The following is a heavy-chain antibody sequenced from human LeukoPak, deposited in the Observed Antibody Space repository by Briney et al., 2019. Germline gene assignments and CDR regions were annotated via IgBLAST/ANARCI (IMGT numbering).Heavy chain of an antibody. D-gene: IGHD3/OR15-3a*01. CDR3: ARPMDFAFDI. V-gene: IGHV4-34*01. CDR1: GGSFSGYY. J-gene: IGHJ3*02. CDR2: INHSGST. Sequence: PSETLSLTCAVYGGSFSGYYWSWIRQPPGKGLEWIGEINHSGSTNYNPSLKSRVTISVDTSKNQFSLKLSSVTAADTAVYCCARPMDFAFDIWGQGTMVTVSS.